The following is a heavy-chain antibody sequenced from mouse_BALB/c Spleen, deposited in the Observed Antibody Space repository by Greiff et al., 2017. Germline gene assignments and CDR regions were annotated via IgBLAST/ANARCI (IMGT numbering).Heavy chain of an antibody. CDR3: ARRGYGSSYGFDY. J-gene: IGHJ2*01. Sequence: QVQLQQSGAELVMPGASVKMSCKASGYTFTDYWMHWVKQRPGQGLEWIGAIDTSDSYTSYNQKFKGKATLTVDESSSTAYMQLSSLTSEDSAVYYCARRGYGSSYGFDYWGQGTTLTVSS. CDR1: GYTFTDYW. CDR2: IDTSDSYT. V-gene: IGHV1-69*01. D-gene: IGHD1-1*01.